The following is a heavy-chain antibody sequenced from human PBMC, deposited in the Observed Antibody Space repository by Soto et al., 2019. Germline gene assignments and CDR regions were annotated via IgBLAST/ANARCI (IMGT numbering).Heavy chain of an antibody. CDR2: IWYDGSNK. V-gene: IGHV3-33*08. Sequence: PGGSLRLSCAASGFTFSNYGMHWVRQAPGKGLEWVAVIWYDGSNKYYADSVKGRFTISRDNSKNTLYLQMNSLRAEDTAVYYCARVGSGSYYQDYWGQGTLVTVSS. J-gene: IGHJ4*02. D-gene: IGHD3-10*01. CDR1: GFTFSNYG. CDR3: ARVGSGSYYQDY.